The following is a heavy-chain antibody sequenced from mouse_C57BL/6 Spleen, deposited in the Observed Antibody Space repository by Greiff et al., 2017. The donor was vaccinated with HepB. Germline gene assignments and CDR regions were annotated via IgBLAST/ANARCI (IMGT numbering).Heavy chain of an antibody. CDR2: IYPGDGDT. CDR1: GYAFSSSW. V-gene: IGHV1-82*01. D-gene: IGHD1-1*01. CDR3: ARPVYYGSVFDV. Sequence: QVQLKQSGPELVKPGASVKISCKASGYAFSSSWMNWVKQRPGKGLEWIGRIYPGDGDTNYNGKFKGKATLTADKSSSTAYMQLSSLTSEDSAVYFCARPVYYGSVFDVWGTGTTVTVSS. J-gene: IGHJ1*03.